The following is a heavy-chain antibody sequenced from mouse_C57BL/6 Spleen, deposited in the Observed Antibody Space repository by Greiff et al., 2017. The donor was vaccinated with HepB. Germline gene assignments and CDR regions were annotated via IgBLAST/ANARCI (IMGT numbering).Heavy chain of an antibody. V-gene: IGHV5-12*01. J-gene: IGHJ4*01. CDR3: ARDGYYSYAMDY. Sequence: DVMLVESGGGLVQPGGSLKLSCAASGFTFSDYYMYWVRQTPEKRLEWVAYISNGGGSTYYPDTVKGRFTISRDNAKNTLYLQMSRLKSEDTAMYYCARDGYYSYAMDYWGQGTSVTVSS. CDR1: GFTFSDYY. CDR2: ISNGGGST. D-gene: IGHD2-3*01.